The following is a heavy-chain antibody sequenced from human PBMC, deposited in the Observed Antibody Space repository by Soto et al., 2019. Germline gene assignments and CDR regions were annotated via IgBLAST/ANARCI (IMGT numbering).Heavy chain of an antibody. J-gene: IGHJ4*02. D-gene: IGHD6-13*01. V-gene: IGHV1-18*01. Sequence: QVQLVQSGAEVKKPGASVKVSCKASGYTFTSYGISWVRKAPGQALEWMGWIRAYNGNANYARKLHGRVTMTTETSTITAYMELRSLRSDDTAVYYCARDLAAGNCDYWGQGTLVTVSS. CDR1: GYTFTSYG. CDR2: IRAYNGNA. CDR3: ARDLAAGNCDY.